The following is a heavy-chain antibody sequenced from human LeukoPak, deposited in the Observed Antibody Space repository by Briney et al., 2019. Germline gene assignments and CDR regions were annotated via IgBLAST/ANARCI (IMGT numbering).Heavy chain of an antibody. CDR2: ISSSSSTI. CDR3: ARRHPFYQYGMDV. CDR1: GFTFSSYS. J-gene: IGHJ6*02. V-gene: IGHV3-48*01. Sequence: GGSLRLSCAASGFTFSSYSMNWVRQAPGKGLEWVSYISSSSSTIYYADSVKGRFTISRENAKNSLYLQMNSLRAGDTAVYYCARRHPFYQYGMDVWGQGTTVTVSS.